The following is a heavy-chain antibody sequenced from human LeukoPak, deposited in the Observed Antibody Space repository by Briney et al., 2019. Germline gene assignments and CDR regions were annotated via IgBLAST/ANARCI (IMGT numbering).Heavy chain of an antibody. CDR3: ARTPSATNWFDA. V-gene: IGHV4-34*01. Sequence: SETLSLTCGVYGGSFSGYYWSWVRQSPGKGLEWIGETTHTGTTNYNPSLKNRVTISGDTSQNHFSLTLRSVTAADTAVYFCARTPSATNWFDAWGQGTLVTVSS. CDR2: TTHTGTT. J-gene: IGHJ5*02. D-gene: IGHD6-25*01. CDR1: GGSFSGYY.